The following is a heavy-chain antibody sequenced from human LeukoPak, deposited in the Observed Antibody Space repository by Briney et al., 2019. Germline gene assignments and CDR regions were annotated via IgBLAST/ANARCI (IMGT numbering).Heavy chain of an antibody. D-gene: IGHD4-17*01. J-gene: IGHJ4*02. Sequence: SETLSLTCAVYGGSFSGYYWSWIRQPPGKGLEWIGEINHSGSTNYNPSLKSRVTISVDTSKNQFSLKLSSVTAADTAVYYCVSGTTVTNFAYWGQGTLVTVSS. CDR3: VSGTTVTNFAY. CDR1: GGSFSGYY. CDR2: INHSGST. V-gene: IGHV4-34*01.